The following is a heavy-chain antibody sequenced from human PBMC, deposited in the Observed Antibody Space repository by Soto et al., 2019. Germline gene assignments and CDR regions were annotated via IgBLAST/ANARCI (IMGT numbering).Heavy chain of an antibody. CDR3: AKDRPTLELELPDY. D-gene: IGHD1-7*01. J-gene: IGHJ4*02. Sequence: GGSLRLSCAASGFTFDDYTMHWVRQAPGKGLEWVSLISWDGGSTHYADSVKGRFTISRDNSKNSLYLQMNSLRTEDTALYYCAKDRPTLELELPDYWGQGTLVTVSS. V-gene: IGHV3-43*01. CDR1: GFTFDDYT. CDR2: ISWDGGST.